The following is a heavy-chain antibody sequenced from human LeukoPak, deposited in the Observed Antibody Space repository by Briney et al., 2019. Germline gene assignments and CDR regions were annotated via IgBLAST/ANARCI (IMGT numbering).Heavy chain of an antibody. CDR3: ARKGASSSFGY. CDR2: LYSGGNT. J-gene: IGHJ4*02. Sequence: GGSLRLSCVVSGFTVSSNYMSWVRQAPGKGLEWVSVLYSGGNTYHADSVKGRFTISRDNSKNTLYLQMNSLRAEDTAVYYCARKGASSSFGYWGQGTLVTVSS. CDR1: GFTVSSNY. V-gene: IGHV3-53*01. D-gene: IGHD6-13*01.